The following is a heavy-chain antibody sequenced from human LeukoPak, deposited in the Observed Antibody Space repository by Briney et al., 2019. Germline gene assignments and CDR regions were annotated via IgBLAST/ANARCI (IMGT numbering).Heavy chain of an antibody. J-gene: IGHJ3*02. CDR3: ARVYYGGNSAAFDI. CDR2: INPSGGDT. Sequence: GASVKVSCKASGCTFTSFYLHWVRQAPGQGLEWMGIINPSGGDTRYAQEFQGRVTMTRDTSTSTVYMELSSLRSEDTAVYYCARVYYGGNSAAFDIWGQGTMVTVSS. D-gene: IGHD4-23*01. CDR1: GCTFTSFY. V-gene: IGHV1-46*01.